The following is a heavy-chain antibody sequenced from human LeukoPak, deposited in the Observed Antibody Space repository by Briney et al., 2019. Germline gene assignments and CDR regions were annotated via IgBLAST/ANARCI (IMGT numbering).Heavy chain of an antibody. CDR2: INPNTGGT. Sequence: ASVKVSCKASGYTFTDYYIHWVRQAPGQGLEWTGWINPNTGGTHYAQKFQGRVTMTRDTSISTVYMELSRLRSDDTAVYYCARHSSYYDSSGYYYFDYWGQGTLVTVSS. CDR1: GYTFTDYY. V-gene: IGHV1-2*02. D-gene: IGHD3-22*01. J-gene: IGHJ4*02. CDR3: ARHSSYYDSSGYYYFDY.